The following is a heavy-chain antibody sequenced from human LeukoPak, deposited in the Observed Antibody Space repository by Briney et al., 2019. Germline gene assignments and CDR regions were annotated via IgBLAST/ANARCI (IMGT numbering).Heavy chain of an antibody. CDR2: IYYSGST. Sequence: SETLSLTCTVSGGSISSSSYYWGWIRQPPGKGLEWIGSIYYSGSTYYNPSLKSRVTISVDTSKNQFSLKLSSVTAADTAVYYCARQYCSSTSCRGGAFDIWGQGTMVTVSS. D-gene: IGHD2-2*01. CDR3: ARQYCSSTSCRGGAFDI. J-gene: IGHJ3*02. V-gene: IGHV4-39*01. CDR1: GGSISSSSYY.